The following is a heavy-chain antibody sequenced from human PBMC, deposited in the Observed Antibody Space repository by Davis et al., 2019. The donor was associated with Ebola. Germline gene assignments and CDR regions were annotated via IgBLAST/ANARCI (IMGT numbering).Heavy chain of an antibody. CDR3: ARPPTTMIYWYVDL. D-gene: IGHD4-17*01. CDR2: IWGDGSII. V-gene: IGHV3-33*01. CDR1: GFSFSKYG. J-gene: IGHJ2*01. Sequence: PGGSLRLSCEASGFSFSKYGMHWVRQAPGKGLEWVAVIWGDGSIIHYEDSVKGRFAISRDNSKNTLYLQMTSLRAEDTAVYYCARPPTTMIYWYVDLWGRGTLVTVSS.